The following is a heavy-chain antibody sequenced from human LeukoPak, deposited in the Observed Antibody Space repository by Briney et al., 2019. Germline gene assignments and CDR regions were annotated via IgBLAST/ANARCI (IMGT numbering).Heavy chain of an antibody. CDR1: GYTFTGYY. D-gene: IGHD3-22*01. CDR3: AREARNYGSSGYSHGAFDI. CDR2: INPNSGGT. J-gene: IGHJ3*02. Sequence: GASVKVSCKASGYTFTGYYMHWVRQAPGQGLEWMGWINPNSGGTNYAQKFQGRVTMTRDTSISTAYMELSRLRSDDTAVYYCAREARNYGSSGYSHGAFDIWGQGTMVTVSS. V-gene: IGHV1-2*02.